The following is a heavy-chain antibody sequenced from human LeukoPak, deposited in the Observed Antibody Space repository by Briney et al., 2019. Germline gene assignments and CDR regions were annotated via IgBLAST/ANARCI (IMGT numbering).Heavy chain of an antibody. CDR3: ARDLSGSYGYFDY. Sequence: PSETLSLTCAVCGGSFSGYYWSWIRQPPGKGLEWIGEINHSGSTNYNPSLKSRVTISVDTSKNQFSLKLSSVTAADTAVYYCARDLSGSYGYFDYWGQGTLVTVSS. J-gene: IGHJ4*02. CDR2: INHSGST. V-gene: IGHV4-34*01. D-gene: IGHD1-26*01. CDR1: GGSFSGYY.